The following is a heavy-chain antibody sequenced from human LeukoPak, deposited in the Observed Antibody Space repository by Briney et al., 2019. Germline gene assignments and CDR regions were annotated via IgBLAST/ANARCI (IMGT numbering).Heavy chain of an antibody. CDR3: ARQTGDNAFDI. CDR2: IYPGDSDT. J-gene: IGHJ3*02. D-gene: IGHD7-27*01. CDR1: GYSFTAYW. V-gene: IGHV5-51*01. Sequence: GESLKISCKGSGYSFTAYWIGWVRQMPGKGLEWVGIIYPGDSDTRYSPSFQGQVTISADKSITTAYLQWNSLKASDTAMYYCARQTGDNAFDIWGRGTMVTVSS.